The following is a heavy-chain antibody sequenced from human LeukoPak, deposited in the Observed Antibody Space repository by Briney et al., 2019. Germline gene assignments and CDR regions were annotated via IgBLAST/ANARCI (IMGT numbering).Heavy chain of an antibody. CDR1: GGSISSGSYY. CDR3: ASSLAPVGYHYYMDV. CDR2: IYISESA. D-gene: IGHD3-22*01. J-gene: IGHJ6*03. V-gene: IGHV4-61*09. Sequence: PSQTLSLTCTVSGGSISSGSYYWRWIRQPAGKGLEWIGHIYISESANYNPSLKSRVIISGDTSKNQFSLKLSSVTAADTAVYYCASSLAPVGYHYYMDVWGKGTTVTVSS.